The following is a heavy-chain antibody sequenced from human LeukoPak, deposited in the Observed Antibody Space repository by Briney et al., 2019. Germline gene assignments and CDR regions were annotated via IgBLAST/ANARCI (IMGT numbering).Heavy chain of an antibody. CDR1: GGTFSSYA. J-gene: IGHJ6*02. D-gene: IGHD3-10*01. CDR3: ARGYYGSGSYYNEQAYYYYGMDV. Sequence: ASVKVSCKASGGTFSSYAISWVRQAPGLGLEWMGGVIPIFGTANYAQKFQGRVTITADESTSTAYMELSSLRSEDTAVYYCARGYYGSGSYYNEQAYYYYGMDVWGQGTTVTVSS. V-gene: IGHV1-69*01. CDR2: VIPIFGTA.